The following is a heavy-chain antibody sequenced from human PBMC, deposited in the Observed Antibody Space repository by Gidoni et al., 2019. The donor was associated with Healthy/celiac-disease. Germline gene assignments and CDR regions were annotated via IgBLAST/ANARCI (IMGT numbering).Heavy chain of an antibody. Sequence: LQLQESGPGLVKRSETLSRTCTVSGCSIRSSNYYWGWIRQPPGKGLEWIWSIYYSGSTYYNPSLNSRVTISVYTSKIQFSLKLSSVTAADTAVYYCARHPDTYYYDSSGSQFDYWGQGTLVTVSS. V-gene: IGHV4-39*01. CDR2: IYYSGST. CDR3: ARHPDTYYYDSSGSQFDY. CDR1: GCSIRSSNYY. J-gene: IGHJ4*02. D-gene: IGHD3-22*01.